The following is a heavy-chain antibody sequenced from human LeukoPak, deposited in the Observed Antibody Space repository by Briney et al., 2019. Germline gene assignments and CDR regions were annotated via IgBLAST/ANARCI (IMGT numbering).Heavy chain of an antibody. CDR2: SSSGGANP. CDR3: GRNPNGDYVGAFEF. J-gene: IGHJ3*01. Sequence: PGGSLRLSCAASGFTFSKYALVWVHQAPGKGLEWVSASSSGGANPLYADAVKGRFTISRDNSKNALYLQMNSLRAEDTAVYFCGRNPNGDYVGAFEFWGHGTTVIVSS. CDR1: GFTFSKYA. V-gene: IGHV3-23*01. D-gene: IGHD4-17*01.